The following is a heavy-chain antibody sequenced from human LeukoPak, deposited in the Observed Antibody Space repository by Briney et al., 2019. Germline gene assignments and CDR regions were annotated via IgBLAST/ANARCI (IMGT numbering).Heavy chain of an antibody. CDR1: GYTFISYG. D-gene: IGHD1-26*01. Sequence: ASVKVSCKASGYTFISYGIAWVRQAPGQGLEWMGWISPYTTKTNYAQSLQGRVTMTTDTSTSTAYMELRSLRSDDTAVYYCAREGGVGPTAPPDYYSYQMDVWGKGTTVTVSS. CDR3: AREGGVGPTAPPDYYSYQMDV. J-gene: IGHJ6*03. V-gene: IGHV1-18*01. CDR2: ISPYTTKT.